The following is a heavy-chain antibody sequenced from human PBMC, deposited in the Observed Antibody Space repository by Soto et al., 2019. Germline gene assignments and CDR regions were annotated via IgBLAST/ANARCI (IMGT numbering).Heavy chain of an antibody. V-gene: IGHV5-10-1*04. D-gene: IGHD2-21*01. CDR2: IYPSASFT. J-gene: IGHJ3*02. Sequence: SCKASRCTFSSYGISWVRQVPVKGLEWMGKIYPSASFTSYSPSFQGRVTISVDKSINTAFLRWTGLKSSDTAMYDCANVDFTFGSVDVFDIWGQGTMVTV. CDR3: ANVDFTFGSVDVFDI. CDR1: RCTFSSYG.